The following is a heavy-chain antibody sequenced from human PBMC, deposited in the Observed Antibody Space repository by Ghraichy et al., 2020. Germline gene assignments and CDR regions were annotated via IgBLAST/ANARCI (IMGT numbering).Heavy chain of an antibody. CDR2: IYTSGST. Sequence: LSLTCTVSGGSISSYYWSWIRQPAGKGLEWIGRIYTSGSTNYNPSLKSRVTMSVDTSKNQFSLKLSSVTAADTAVYYCAREVDYYDSSGYPPSEYFDLWGRGTLVTVSS. CDR3: AREVDYYDSSGYPPSEYFDL. J-gene: IGHJ2*01. CDR1: GGSISSYY. D-gene: IGHD3-22*01. V-gene: IGHV4-4*07.